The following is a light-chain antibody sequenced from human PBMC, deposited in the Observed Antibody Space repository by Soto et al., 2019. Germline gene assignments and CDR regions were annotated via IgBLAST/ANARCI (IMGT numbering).Light chain of an antibody. Sequence: DIQMTQSPSTLSASVGDRVTITCRASQSISTWLAWYQQKSGKAPKLLIYEASSLGSGVPSRFSGSGSGTEFTLTISSLQAEDFATYYCQQNYITPPWTFGPGTKVDIK. CDR2: EAS. J-gene: IGKJ1*01. CDR1: QSISTW. CDR3: QQNYITPPWT. V-gene: IGKV1-5*03.